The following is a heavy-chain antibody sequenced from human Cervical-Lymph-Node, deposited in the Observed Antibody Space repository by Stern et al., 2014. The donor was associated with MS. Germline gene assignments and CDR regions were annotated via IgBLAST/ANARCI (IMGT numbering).Heavy chain of an antibody. Sequence: EVQLVESGAEVKKPGESLKISCKSSGYNFASYWIGWVRQVPGKGLEWMGIIYPDDSDARYTPSFQGQVTMSADKSIGTAYLQWSSLKASDTAFYFCARKGTYGLDYWGQGALVTVSS. CDR3: ARKGTYGLDY. D-gene: IGHD3-10*01. V-gene: IGHV5-51*01. J-gene: IGHJ4*02. CDR1: GYNFASYW. CDR2: IYPDDSDA.